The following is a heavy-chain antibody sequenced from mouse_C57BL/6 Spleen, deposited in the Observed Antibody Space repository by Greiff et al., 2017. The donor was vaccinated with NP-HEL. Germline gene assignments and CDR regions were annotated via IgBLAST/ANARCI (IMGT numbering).Heavy chain of an antibody. CDR3: AIGDSSGYDAMDY. CDR1: GYTFTSYW. J-gene: IGHJ4*01. CDR2: IHPSDSDT. D-gene: IGHD3-2*02. Sequence: QVHVKQSGAELVKPGASVKVSCKASGYTFTSYWKHWVKQRPGQGLEWIGRIHPSDSDTNYNQKFKGKATLTVDISSSTAYMQLSSLTSEDSAVYYCAIGDSSGYDAMDYWGQGTSVTVSS. V-gene: IGHV1-74*01.